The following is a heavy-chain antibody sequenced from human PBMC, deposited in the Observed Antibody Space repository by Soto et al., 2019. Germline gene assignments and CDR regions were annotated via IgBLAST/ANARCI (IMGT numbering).Heavy chain of an antibody. Sequence: PSETLSLTCTVSGVSISSLYWSWIRQPPGKGLEWIGNIYYSGSTNYNPSLKSRVTISVDTSKNQFSLKLSSVTAADTAVYYCASQTANYYGSGSYYLPVDYWGQGTLVTVS. CDR2: IYYSGST. D-gene: IGHD3-10*01. J-gene: IGHJ4*02. CDR3: ASQTANYYGSGSYYLPVDY. CDR1: GVSISSLY. V-gene: IGHV4-59*01.